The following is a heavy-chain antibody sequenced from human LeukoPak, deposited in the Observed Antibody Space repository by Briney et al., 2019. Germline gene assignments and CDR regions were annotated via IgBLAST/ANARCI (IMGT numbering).Heavy chain of an antibody. CDR1: GFTFSSSG. CDR3: AKDNDYAI. CDR2: IRTDENHK. D-gene: IGHD5-12*01. Sequence: PGGSLRLSCAVSGFTFSSSGMPWFRQAPGRGLEWVAFIRTDENHKDYADSVKGRFTISRDNSKNTLYLQVNSLRPEDTAVYYCAKDNDYAIWGQGTLVTVSS. V-gene: IGHV3-30*02. J-gene: IGHJ3*02.